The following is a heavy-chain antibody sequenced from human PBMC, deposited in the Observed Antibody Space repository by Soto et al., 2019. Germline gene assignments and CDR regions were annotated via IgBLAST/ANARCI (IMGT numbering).Heavy chain of an antibody. D-gene: IGHD5-18*01. Sequence: PSETLSLTCTVYGGSISRSSYYWGWIRQPPGKGLEWIGSIYYSGSTYYNPSLKSRVNISVDTYKNQFSLKLSSVNAADTAVYFCARLGDTAMVSYFDYWGQGTLVTVSS. V-gene: IGHV4-39*01. J-gene: IGHJ4*02. CDR2: IYYSGST. CDR3: ARLGDTAMVSYFDY. CDR1: GGSISRSSYY.